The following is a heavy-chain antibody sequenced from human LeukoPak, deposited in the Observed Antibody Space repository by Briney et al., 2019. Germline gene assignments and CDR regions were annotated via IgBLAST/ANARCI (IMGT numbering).Heavy chain of an antibody. Sequence: SVKVSCKASGGTFSSYTISWVRQAPGQGLEWMGRIIPILGIANYAQKFQGRVTITADKSTSTAYMELSSLRSEDTAVYYCAREGTYCSSTSCYAYFDYWGQGTLATVSS. V-gene: IGHV1-69*04. CDR2: IIPILGIA. J-gene: IGHJ4*02. D-gene: IGHD2-2*01. CDR3: AREGTYCSSTSCYAYFDY. CDR1: GGTFSSYT.